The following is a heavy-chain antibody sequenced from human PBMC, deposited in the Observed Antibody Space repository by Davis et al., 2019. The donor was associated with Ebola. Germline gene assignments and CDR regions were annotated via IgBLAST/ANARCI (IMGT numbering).Heavy chain of an antibody. V-gene: IGHV5-51*01. Sequence: KVSCKGSGYSFTSYYIGWVRQMTGKGLEWMGIIYPGDSDTRYSPSFQGQVTISADKSISTAYLQWSSLKASDTAMYYCARRGYSYGLYYFDYWGQGTLVTVSS. J-gene: IGHJ4*02. D-gene: IGHD5-18*01. CDR1: GYSFTSYY. CDR3: ARRGYSYGLYYFDY. CDR2: IYPGDSDT.